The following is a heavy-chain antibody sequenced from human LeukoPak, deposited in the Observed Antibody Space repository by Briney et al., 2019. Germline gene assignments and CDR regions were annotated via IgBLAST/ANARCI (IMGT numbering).Heavy chain of an antibody. D-gene: IGHD6-13*01. V-gene: IGHV4-59*08. CDR1: GGSISSYY. CDR3: ARRRLIAAPFDY. J-gene: IGHJ4*02. CDR2: IYYSGST. Sequence: SETLSLTCTVSGGSISSYYWSWIRQPPGKGLEWIGYIYYSGSTNYNPSLKSRVTISVDTSKNQFSLKLSSVTAADTAVYYCARRRLIAAPFDYWGQGTLVTVSS.